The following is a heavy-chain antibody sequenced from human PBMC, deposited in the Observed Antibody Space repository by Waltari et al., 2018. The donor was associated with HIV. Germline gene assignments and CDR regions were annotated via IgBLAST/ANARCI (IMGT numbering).Heavy chain of an antibody. CDR2: IYYSGST. V-gene: IGHV4-39*01. D-gene: IGHD3-22*01. CDR3: ARRGYYYDSSGFNWFDP. CDR1: GGSISSSSYY. Sequence: QLQLQESGPGLVKPSETLSLTCTVSGGSISSSSYYWGWIRQPPGKGLEWIGSIYYSGSTNYNPSLKSRVTISVDTSKNQFSLKLSSVTAADTAVYYCARRGYYYDSSGFNWFDPWGQGTLVTVSS. J-gene: IGHJ5*02.